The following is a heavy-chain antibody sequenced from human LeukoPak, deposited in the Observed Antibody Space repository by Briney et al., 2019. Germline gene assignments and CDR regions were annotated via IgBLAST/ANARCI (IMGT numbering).Heavy chain of an antibody. D-gene: IGHD6-13*01. CDR2: ISSSSSYI. J-gene: IGHJ6*02. Sequence: GGSLRLSCAASGFTFSSYSMYWVRQAPGKGLEWVSSISSSSSYIYYADSVKGRFTISRDNAKNSLYLQMNSLRAEDTAVYYCARDQIAAAGTELGEYYYYGMDVWGQGTTVTVSS. V-gene: IGHV3-21*01. CDR1: GFTFSSYS. CDR3: ARDQIAAAGTELGEYYYYGMDV.